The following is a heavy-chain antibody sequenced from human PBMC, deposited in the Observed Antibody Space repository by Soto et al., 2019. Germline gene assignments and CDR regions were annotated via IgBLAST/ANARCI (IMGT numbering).Heavy chain of an antibody. D-gene: IGHD3-16*02. V-gene: IGHV3-74*01. CDR3: ATAGSYRLDA. J-gene: IGHJ1*01. Sequence: GGSLRLSCAASGFTFSSYWMHWVRQAPGKGLEWVSRINPNGNTINYADSVKGRFTISRDNARNSLYLQINSLRGEDTAVYYCATAGSYRLDAWDQGSLVTVSS. CDR1: GFTFSSYW. CDR2: INPNGNTI.